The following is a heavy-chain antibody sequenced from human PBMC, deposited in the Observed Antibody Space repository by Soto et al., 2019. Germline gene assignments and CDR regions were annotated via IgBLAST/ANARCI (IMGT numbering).Heavy chain of an antibody. V-gene: IGHV1-18*01. J-gene: IGHJ4*02. Sequence: QVHLVQSGAEVKKPGASVKVSCKGSGYAFTTYGITWVRQAPGQGLEWMGWISPHNGNTNYAQKPQGRVTVTRDTSTSTAYMELRSLRSDATAVYYCARGRYGDYWGQGALVTVSS. CDR3: ARGRYGDY. D-gene: IGHD1-1*01. CDR2: ISPHNGNT. CDR1: GYAFTTYG.